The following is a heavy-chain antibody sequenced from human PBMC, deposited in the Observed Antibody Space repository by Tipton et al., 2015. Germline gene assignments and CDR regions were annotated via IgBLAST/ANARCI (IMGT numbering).Heavy chain of an antibody. CDR3: ATISGSSGPHGRDY. Sequence: SLRLSCATSGFTFGDYAMNWVRQAPGKGLEWVSALSGSGGSTYYADSVKGRFTISRDNSESTLYLQMNSLRVEDTAVYYCATISGSSGPHGRDYWGQGTLVTVSS. CDR2: LSGSGGST. J-gene: IGHJ4*02. V-gene: IGHV3-23*01. CDR1: GFTFGDYA. D-gene: IGHD3-10*01.